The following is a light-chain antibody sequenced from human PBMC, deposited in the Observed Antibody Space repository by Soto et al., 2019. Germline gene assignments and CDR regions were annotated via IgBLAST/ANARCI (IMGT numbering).Light chain of an antibody. J-gene: IGKJ1*01. Sequence: DIQMTQSPSMLSASVGHRVIMTCRASQHINDWLAWYHQRPGKAPELLIYKASNLQTGVPSRFSGTGSGTEFPLTITSLQPGVLGTYYCQHYHQYPWTFGQGTKVEV. V-gene: IGKV1-5*03. CDR2: KAS. CDR1: QHINDW. CDR3: QHYHQYPWT.